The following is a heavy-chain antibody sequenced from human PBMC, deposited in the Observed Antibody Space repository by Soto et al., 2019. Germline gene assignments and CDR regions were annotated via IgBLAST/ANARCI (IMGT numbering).Heavy chain of an antibody. D-gene: IGHD5-12*01. CDR3: AKNRATGYDPFDY. CDR1: GFSFSNHA. CDR2: ISGSGSGT. J-gene: IGHJ4*02. V-gene: IGHV3-23*01. Sequence: GGSLRLSCAASGFSFSNHAMTWVRQAPGKGLEWVSAISGSGSGTYYADSVKGRFTISRDNSKNTLYLQMNSLRVDDTAVYYCAKNRATGYDPFDYWGQGSLVTVSS.